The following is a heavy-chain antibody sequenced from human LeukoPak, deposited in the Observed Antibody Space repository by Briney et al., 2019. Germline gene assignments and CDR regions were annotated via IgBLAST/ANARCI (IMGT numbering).Heavy chain of an antibody. CDR2: IHYSGST. V-gene: IGHV4-31*03. J-gene: IGHJ5*02. CDR1: GGSISSGDYY. D-gene: IGHD4-17*01. CDR3: ARAYGDFPLNNWFDP. Sequence: PSETLSLTCTVSGGSISSGDYYWSWIRQHPGKGLEWIGYIHYSGSTCYNPSLKSRVIISADTSKNQFSLKLSSVTAADTAVYYCARAYGDFPLNNWFDPWGQGTLVTVSS.